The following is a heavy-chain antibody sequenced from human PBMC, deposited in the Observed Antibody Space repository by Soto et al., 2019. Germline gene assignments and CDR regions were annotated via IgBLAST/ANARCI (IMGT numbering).Heavy chain of an antibody. CDR3: ARHNSGPLDY. CDR2: IDPRSGAS. CDR1: GYPFTDLY. Sequence: ASVKVSCKPSGYPFTDLYIHWVRQAPGLGLEWMGWIDPRSGASRKTQRFQGRFTMTRDTSTNTVYMELSSLRSDDTAVYFCARHNSGPLDYWGQGNLARVSS. J-gene: IGHJ4*02. V-gene: IGHV1-2*02.